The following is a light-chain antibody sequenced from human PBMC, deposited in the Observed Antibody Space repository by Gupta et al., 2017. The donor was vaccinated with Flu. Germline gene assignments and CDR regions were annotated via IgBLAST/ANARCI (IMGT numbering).Light chain of an antibody. CDR2: DAS. CDR1: QTGYNE. CDR3: QQRDTTRT. V-gene: IGKV1-39*01. Sequence: PSSLSAAVGDRVTITCRASQTGYNELTWYQQNPGKAPKLLIYDASTWQSGVPSRFSGSGSGTDFTLTISSLQPEDFATYYCQQRDTTRTFGQGTKVEVK. J-gene: IGKJ1*01.